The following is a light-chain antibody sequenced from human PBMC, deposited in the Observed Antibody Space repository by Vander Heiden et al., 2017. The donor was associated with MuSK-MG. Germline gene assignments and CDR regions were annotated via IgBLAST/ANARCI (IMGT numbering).Light chain of an antibody. CDR3: QQSDSTPPYT. Sequence: DNQMTQSPSSLSASVGDRVTITCRASQSISSYLNWYQQKPGKAPKLLIYAASSLQSGVPSRFSGSGYGTDFTLTISSLQPEDFATYYCQQSDSTPPYTFGQGTKLEIK. CDR1: QSISSY. CDR2: AAS. V-gene: IGKV1-39*01. J-gene: IGKJ2*01.